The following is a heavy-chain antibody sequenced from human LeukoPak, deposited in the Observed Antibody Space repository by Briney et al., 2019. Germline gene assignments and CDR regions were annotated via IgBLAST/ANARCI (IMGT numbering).Heavy chain of an antibody. D-gene: IGHD2-2*01. Sequence: ASVKVSCKASGYTFTSYDINWVRQAPGQGLEWMGWMNPNSGNTGYAQKFQGRVTMTRNTSISTAYMELSSLRSEDTAVYYCARGASTSWMLNNWFDPWGEGTLVTVSS. J-gene: IGHJ5*02. V-gene: IGHV1-8*01. CDR3: ARGASTSWMLNNWFDP. CDR1: GYTFTSYD. CDR2: MNPNSGNT.